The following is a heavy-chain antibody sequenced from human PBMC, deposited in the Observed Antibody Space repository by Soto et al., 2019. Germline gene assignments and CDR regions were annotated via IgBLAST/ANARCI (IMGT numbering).Heavy chain of an antibody. CDR2: ISYDGSNK. D-gene: IGHD6-13*01. Sequence: QVQLVESGGGVVQPGRSLRLSCAASGFTFSSYGMHWVRQAPGKGLEWVAVISYDGSNKYYADSVKGRFTISRDNSKNTLYLQMNSLRAEDTAVYYCAKDQVAGAGTRDDAVDIWGQGTMVTVSS. CDR1: GFTFSSYG. V-gene: IGHV3-30*18. CDR3: AKDQVAGAGTRDDAVDI. J-gene: IGHJ3*02.